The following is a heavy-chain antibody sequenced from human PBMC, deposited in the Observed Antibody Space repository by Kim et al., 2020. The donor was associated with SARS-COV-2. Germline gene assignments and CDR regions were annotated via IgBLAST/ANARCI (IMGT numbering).Heavy chain of an antibody. CDR2: INHSGST. J-gene: IGHJ5*02. D-gene: IGHD3-10*01. CDR3: ARVKKRTMVQGINWFDP. Sequence: SETLSLTCAVYGGSFSGYYWSWIRQPPGKGLEWIGEINHSGSTNYNPSLKSRVTISVDTSKNQFSLKLSSVTAADTAVYYCARVKKRTMVQGINWFDPWGQGTLVTVSS. CDR1: GGSFSGYY. V-gene: IGHV4-34*01.